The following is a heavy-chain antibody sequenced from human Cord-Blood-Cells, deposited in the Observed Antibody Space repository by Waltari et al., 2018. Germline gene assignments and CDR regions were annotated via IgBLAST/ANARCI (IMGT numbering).Heavy chain of an antibody. D-gene: IGHD6-13*01. CDR1: GFTFADFA. V-gene: IGHV3-9*01. CDR2: ISWNSGSI. J-gene: IGHJ4*02. CDR3: AKDIAAAGDY. Sequence: EVQLVESGGGLVQPGRSLRLSCAASGFTFADFAMHWGRQGPGKGLEWVSGISWNSGSIGYADSVKGRFTISRDNAKNSLYLQMNSLRAEDTALYYCAKDIAAAGDYWGQGTLVTVSS.